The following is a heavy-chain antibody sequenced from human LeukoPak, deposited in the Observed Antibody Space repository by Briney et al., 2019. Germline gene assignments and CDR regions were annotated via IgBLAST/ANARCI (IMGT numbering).Heavy chain of an antibody. D-gene: IGHD2-15*01. J-gene: IGHJ6*03. CDR1: GGSISSGDYY. V-gene: IGHV4-30-4*08. CDR3: AREFICSGGSCYSGYMDV. Sequence: TASQTLSLTCTVSGGSISSGDYYWSWIRQPPGKGLEWIGYIYYSGSTYYNPSLKSRVTISVDTSKNQFSLKLSSVTAADTAVYSCAREFICSGGSCYSGYMDVWGKGTTVTVSS. CDR2: IYYSGST.